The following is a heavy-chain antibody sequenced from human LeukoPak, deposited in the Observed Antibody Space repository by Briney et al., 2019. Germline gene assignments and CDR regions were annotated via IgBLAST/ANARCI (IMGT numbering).Heavy chain of an antibody. J-gene: IGHJ4*02. CDR1: GFTFDDYA. CDR2: ISWNSGRI. V-gene: IGHV3-9*01. Sequence: PGGSLRLSCAASGFTFDDYAMHWVRQAPGKGLEWVTGISWNSGRIGYADSVKGRFTISRDNAKNSLYLQMNSLRAEDTALYYCAKDHYYGSGSYEYYFDYWGQGTLVTVSS. CDR3: AKDHYYGSGSYEYYFDY. D-gene: IGHD3-10*01.